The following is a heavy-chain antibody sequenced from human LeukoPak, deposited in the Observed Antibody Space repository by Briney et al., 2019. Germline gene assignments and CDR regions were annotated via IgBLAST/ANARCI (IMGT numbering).Heavy chain of an antibody. V-gene: IGHV4-34*01. CDR1: GGSFSGYY. J-gene: IGHJ5*02. Sequence: SSETLSLTCAVYGGSFSGYYLSWIRQPPGKGLEWIGEINHSGSTNYNPSLKSRVTISVDTSKNQFSLKLSSVTAADTAVYYCASYSGRYDWFDRWGQGTLVTVSS. CDR2: INHSGST. CDR3: ASYSGRYDWFDR. D-gene: IGHD1-26*01.